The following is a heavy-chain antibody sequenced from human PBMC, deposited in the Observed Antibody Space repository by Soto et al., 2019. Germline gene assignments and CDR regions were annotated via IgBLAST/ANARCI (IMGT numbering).Heavy chain of an antibody. J-gene: IGHJ4*02. CDR1: GYTFTGHY. D-gene: IGHD1-26*01. CDR2: VGPESGAT. V-gene: IGHV1-2*02. CDR3: GRGRSGQIVVFY. Sequence: ASVKVSCKASGYTFTGHYIHWVRQAPEQGPEWMGEVGPESGATRYAQKFQGRVTMTRDTSITTVYMELKNLSPDDTAVYYCGRGRSGQIVVFYWGQGTPVTVSS.